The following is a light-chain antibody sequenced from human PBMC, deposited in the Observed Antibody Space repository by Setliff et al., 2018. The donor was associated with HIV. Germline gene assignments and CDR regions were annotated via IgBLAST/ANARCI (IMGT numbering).Light chain of an antibody. CDR3: SSYTSSSTPCV. CDR2: DVS. Sequence: QSALTQPRSVSGSPGQSVTISCTGTSSDVGGYNYVSWYQQHPGKAPKLMIYDVSKRPSGVSNRFSGSKSGNTASLTISGLQAEDEADYYCSSYTSSSTPCVFGTGTKVTVL. V-gene: IGLV2-11*01. J-gene: IGLJ1*01. CDR1: SSDVGGYNY.